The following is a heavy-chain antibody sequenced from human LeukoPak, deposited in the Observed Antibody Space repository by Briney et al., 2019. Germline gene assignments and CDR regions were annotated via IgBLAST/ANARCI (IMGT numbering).Heavy chain of an antibody. V-gene: IGHV3-23*01. D-gene: IGHD3-3*01. CDR2: ISGSGGST. Sequence: GGSLRLSCAASGFTFSSYAMSWGRQAPGKGLEGVSAISGSGGSTYYADSVKGRVTISSDNSKNTLYLQMNSLRAEDTAVYSCTKQTIFGVAKNLGGTIGAEFDNWGQGTLVTVSS. J-gene: IGHJ4*02. CDR3: TKQTIFGVAKNLGGTIGAEFDN. CDR1: GFTFSSYA.